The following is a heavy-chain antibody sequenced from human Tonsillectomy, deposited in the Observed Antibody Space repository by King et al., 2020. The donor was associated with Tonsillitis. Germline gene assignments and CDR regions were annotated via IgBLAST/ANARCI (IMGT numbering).Heavy chain of an antibody. CDR1: GFTFSSYS. Sequence: VQLVESGGGLVQPGGSLRLSCAASGFTFSSYSMNWVRQAPGKGLEWGSYIRSGSDTIHYADSVKGRFTVSRANAKNSLYLQMNSLRVEDTAVYYCGTLVARSWGAFDIWGQGTMVTVSS. D-gene: IGHD1-26*01. V-gene: IGHV3-48*01. CDR3: GTLVARSWGAFDI. J-gene: IGHJ3*02. CDR2: IRSGSDTI.